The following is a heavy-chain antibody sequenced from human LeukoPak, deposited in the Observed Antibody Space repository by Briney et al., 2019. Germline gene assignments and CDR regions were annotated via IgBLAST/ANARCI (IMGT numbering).Heavy chain of an antibody. V-gene: IGHV3-23*01. Sequence: GGSLRLSCAASGFTFGSYAMNWVRQAPGRGLECVSVITGRGSATYYADSVKGRFTIARDNSKNTLYLQMKSLRVEDTAVYYCAKDLDNFYYYYAMDVWGQGSTVTVSS. CDR1: GFTFGSYA. CDR2: ITGRGSAT. D-gene: IGHD2-2*03. CDR3: AKDLDNFYYYYAMDV. J-gene: IGHJ6*02.